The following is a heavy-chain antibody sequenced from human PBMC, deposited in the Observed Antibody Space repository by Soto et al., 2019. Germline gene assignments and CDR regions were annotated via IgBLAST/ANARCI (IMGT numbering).Heavy chain of an antibody. V-gene: IGHV2-5*08. CDR1: GVSISSYYW. CDR3: ARFNLYYYDSSGYYYFDY. CDR2: IYWDDDK. J-gene: IGHJ4*02. D-gene: IGHD3-22*01. Sequence: TLSLTCTVSGVSISSYYWSWIRQPPGKGLEWLALIYWDDDKRYSPSLKSRLTITNDTSKNQVVLTMTNMDPVHTATYYCARFNLYYYDSSGYYYFDYWGQGTLVTVSS.